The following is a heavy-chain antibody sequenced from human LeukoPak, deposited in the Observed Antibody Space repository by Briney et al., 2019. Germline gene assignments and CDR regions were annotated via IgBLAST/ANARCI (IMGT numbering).Heavy chain of an antibody. V-gene: IGHV3-13*01. CDR2: IGTAGDT. J-gene: IGHJ4*02. D-gene: IGHD3-10*01. CDR3: ARGPVRTLWFGEPDY. Sequence: GGSLRLSCAASGFTFSSYDMHWVRQATGKGLEWVSAIGTAGDTYYPGSVKGRFTISRENAKNSLYLQMNSLRAGDTAVYYCARGPVRTLWFGEPDYWGQGTLVAVSS. CDR1: GFTFSSYD.